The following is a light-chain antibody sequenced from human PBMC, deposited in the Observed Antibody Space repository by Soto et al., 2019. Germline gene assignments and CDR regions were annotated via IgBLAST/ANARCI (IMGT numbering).Light chain of an antibody. V-gene: IGLV2-23*03. Sequence: QPASVSGSPGQSISISCTGTSSDVVTYNLVSWYQQHPGKAPTVLIYEGTKRPSGVSNRFSGSKSGNTASLTISGLQTEDEADYYCYSFAGSTTFSYVFGPGTKLTVL. CDR1: SSDVVTYNL. CDR3: YSFAGSTTFSYV. CDR2: EGT. J-gene: IGLJ1*01.